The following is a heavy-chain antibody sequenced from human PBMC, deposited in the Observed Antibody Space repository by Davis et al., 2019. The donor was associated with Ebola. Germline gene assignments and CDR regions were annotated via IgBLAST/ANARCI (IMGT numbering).Heavy chain of an antibody. D-gene: IGHD3-16*01. CDR3: TRDLGQYYAMDV. CDR1: GFTFSDHY. V-gene: IGHV3-72*01. J-gene: IGHJ6*02. CDR2: IRNKANSYTT. Sequence: GESLKISCATSGFTFSDHYMEWVRQAPGKGLEWVGRIRNKANSYTTEYAASVKGRFTISRDDSKNAVFLQMNSLKTEDTAVYYCTRDLGQYYAMDVRGQGTTVTVSS.